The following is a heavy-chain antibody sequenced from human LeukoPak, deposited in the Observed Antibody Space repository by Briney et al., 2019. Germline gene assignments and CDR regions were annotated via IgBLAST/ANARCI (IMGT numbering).Heavy chain of an antibody. CDR3: ARSPGSGWYYFDY. Sequence: SETLSLTCTVSGGSISSYYWSWIRKPAGKGLEWIGRIYTSGSTNYNPSLKSRVTISVDKSKNQFSLKLSSVTAANTAVYYCARSPGSGWYYFDYWGQGTLVTVSS. D-gene: IGHD6-19*01. CDR2: IYTSGST. V-gene: IGHV4-4*07. CDR1: GGSISSYY. J-gene: IGHJ4*02.